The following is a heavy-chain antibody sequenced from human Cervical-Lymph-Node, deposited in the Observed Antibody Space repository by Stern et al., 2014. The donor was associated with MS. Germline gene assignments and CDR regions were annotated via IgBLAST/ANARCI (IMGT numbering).Heavy chain of an antibody. CDR3: ARQRGFHGGQPFDF. CDR2: IIPIIALA. J-gene: IGHJ4*02. D-gene: IGHD5-12*01. CDR1: GDTFSKYS. Sequence: QVQLVQSGAEVKKPGSSVKVSCKASGDTFSKYSISWVRQAPGQGLEWMGRIIPIIALANYAQKFQGRVTITADKSTSTAYMELSTLRSDDTAVYYCARQRGFHGGQPFDFWGQGTLVTVSS. V-gene: IGHV1-69*09.